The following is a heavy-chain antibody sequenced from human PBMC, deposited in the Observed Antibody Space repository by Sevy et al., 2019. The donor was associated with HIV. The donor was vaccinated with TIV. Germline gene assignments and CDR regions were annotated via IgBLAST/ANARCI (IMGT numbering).Heavy chain of an antibody. CDR3: ARSEGVPGAAIGDSGGYFDY. J-gene: IGHJ4*02. D-gene: IGHD2-2*01. V-gene: IGHV4-34*01. CDR2: INHSGST. CDR1: GGSFSVYY. Sequence: SETLSLTCAVYGGSFSVYYWSWIRQPPGKGLEWIGEINHSGSTNYNPSLKSRVTISVDTSKNQFSLKLSSVTAADTAVYYGARSEGVPGAAIGDSGGYFDYWGQGTLVTVSS.